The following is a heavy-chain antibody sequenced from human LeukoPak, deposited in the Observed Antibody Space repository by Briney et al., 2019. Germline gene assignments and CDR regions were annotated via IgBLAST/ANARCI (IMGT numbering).Heavy chain of an antibody. CDR1: GFTFSSYG. V-gene: IGHV3-23*01. D-gene: IGHD2-2*01. J-gene: IGHJ4*02. CDR2: IGVSADQT. CDR3: AKERNARGALDY. Sequence: GGSLRLSCAASGFTFSSYGMNWVRQAPGKGLEWVSAIGVSADQTFYADSVKGRFTISRDNSKKPLSLAMNNLRAEDTAVYYCAKERNARGALDYWGRGTLVTVSS.